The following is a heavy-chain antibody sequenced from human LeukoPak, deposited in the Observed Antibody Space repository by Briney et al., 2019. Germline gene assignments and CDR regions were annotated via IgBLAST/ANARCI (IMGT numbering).Heavy chain of an antibody. Sequence: GGSLRLSCAASGFTFSAHAMSWVRQPPGKGLEWVSAISGSNGRTHYADSLRGRFSISRDNSKNTLYLQMNSLRADDTAVYYCAKDVLHDGSVYHANYLDSWGHGTLVTVSS. CDR1: GFTFSAHA. V-gene: IGHV3-23*01. CDR3: AKDVLHDGSVYHANYLDS. J-gene: IGHJ5*01. CDR2: ISGSNGRT. D-gene: IGHD3-22*01.